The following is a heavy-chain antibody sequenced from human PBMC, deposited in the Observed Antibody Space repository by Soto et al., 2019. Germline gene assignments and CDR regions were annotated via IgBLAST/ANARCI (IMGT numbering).Heavy chain of an antibody. V-gene: IGHV1-8*02. CDR1: GYTFINFD. Sequence: ASVKVSCKASGYTFINFDISWVRQAAGQGLEWLGWMNPGSGKTGYASKFQGRVAMTRDASTGTSYLELSSLTSDDTAVYYCARMASAGTLNWFDPWGQGTLVTVS. CDR3: ARMASAGTLNWFDP. D-gene: IGHD6-13*01. J-gene: IGHJ5*02. CDR2: MNPGSGKT.